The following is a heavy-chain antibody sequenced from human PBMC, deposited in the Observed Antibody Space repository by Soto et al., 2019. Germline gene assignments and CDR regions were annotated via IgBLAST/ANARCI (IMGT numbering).Heavy chain of an antibody. Sequence: PSETLSLTCTVSGGSLTNYYWSWTRQPPGKGLEWIGYIYFSGSTNYNPSLKSRVTISGDTSKNQFSLKLSSVTAADTAVYYCARSSTSRFDPWGQGTLVTVSS. CDR2: IYFSGST. J-gene: IGHJ5*02. V-gene: IGHV4-59*01. CDR3: ARSSTSRFDP. D-gene: IGHD2-2*01. CDR1: GGSLTNYY.